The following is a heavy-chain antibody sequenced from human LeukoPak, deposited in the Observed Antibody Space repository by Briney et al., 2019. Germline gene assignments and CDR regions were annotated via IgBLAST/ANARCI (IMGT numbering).Heavy chain of an antibody. CDR3: AKELNKYSSGWYVQDY. D-gene: IGHD6-19*01. J-gene: IGHJ4*02. CDR2: ISGSGGST. V-gene: IGHV3-23*01. Sequence: GGSLRLSCAASGFTFSSYAMSWVRQAPGKGLEWVSAISGSGGSTYYADSVKGRFTISRDNSKDTLYLQMNSLRAEDTAVYYCAKELNKYSSGWYVQDYWGQGTLVTVSS. CDR1: GFTFSSYA.